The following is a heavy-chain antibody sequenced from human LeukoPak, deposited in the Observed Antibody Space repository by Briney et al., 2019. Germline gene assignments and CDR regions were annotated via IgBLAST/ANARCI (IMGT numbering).Heavy chain of an antibody. CDR1: GGSSSGYY. J-gene: IGHJ6*03. CDR2: INHSGST. CDR3: ARGPLMLVSIYYYYYMDV. D-gene: IGHD6-6*01. Sequence: PSETLSLTCAVYGGSSSGYYWSWIRQPPGKGLEWIGEINHSGSTNYNPSLKSRVTISVDTSKNQFSLKLSSVTAADTAVYYCARGPLMLVSIYYYYYMDVWGKGTTVTVSS. V-gene: IGHV4-34*01.